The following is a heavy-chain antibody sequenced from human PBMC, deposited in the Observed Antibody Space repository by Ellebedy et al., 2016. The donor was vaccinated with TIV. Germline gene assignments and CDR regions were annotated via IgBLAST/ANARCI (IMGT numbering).Heavy chain of an antibody. V-gene: IGHV3-23*01. CDR1: GFTFSSYA. Sequence: GGSLRLXXAASGFTFSSYAMSWVRQAPGKGLEWVSAISGSGGSTYYADSVKGRFTISRDNSKNTLYLQMNSLRAEDTAVYYCAKQGYYGSGSYFGYYYYYMDVWGKGTTVTVSS. CDR2: ISGSGGST. CDR3: AKQGYYGSGSYFGYYYYYMDV. J-gene: IGHJ6*03. D-gene: IGHD3-10*01.